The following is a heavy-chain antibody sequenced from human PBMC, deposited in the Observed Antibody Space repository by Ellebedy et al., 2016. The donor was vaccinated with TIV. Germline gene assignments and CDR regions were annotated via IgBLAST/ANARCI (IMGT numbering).Heavy chain of an antibody. CDR3: ARVRQSLHGYGMDV. V-gene: IGHV3-48*01. CDR1: GFTFSSYN. D-gene: IGHD6-19*01. J-gene: IGHJ6*02. Sequence: PGGSLRLSCAASGFTFSSYNMNWVRQALGKGLEWVSYISSSSSTIYSADSVKGRFTISRDNAKNSLYLQMNSLRAEDTAVYYCARVRQSLHGYGMDVWGQGTTVTVSS. CDR2: ISSSSSTI.